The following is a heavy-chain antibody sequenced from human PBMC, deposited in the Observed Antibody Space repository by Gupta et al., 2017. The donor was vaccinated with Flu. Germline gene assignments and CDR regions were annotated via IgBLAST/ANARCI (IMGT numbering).Heavy chain of an antibody. CDR3: ARGRNYYDSVSPPDY. D-gene: IGHD3-22*01. CDR2: IHPNGDST. V-gene: IGHV1-46*01. CDR1: GYTFTNYY. J-gene: IGHJ4*02. Sequence: VQLVQSGAEVKKPGVSLKVSCKASGYTFTNYYLHWVRQAPGQGLEWMGVIHPNGDSTTYAQTFQGRITMTRDTSTTTGYMELSSLRSEDTAVYYWARGRNYYDSVSPPDYWGQGTLVTVSS.